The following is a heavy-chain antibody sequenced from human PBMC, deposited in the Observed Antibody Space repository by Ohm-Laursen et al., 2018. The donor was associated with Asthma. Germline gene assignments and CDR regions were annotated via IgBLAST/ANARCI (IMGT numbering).Heavy chain of an antibody. V-gene: IGHV3-74*01. CDR2: LFPDGRRT. Sequence: SLRLSCTASGFIFSDYFMHWARQRPGEGLVWISHLFPDGRRTNYADSVRGRFTISRDDAQNTVYLRMHSLRVDDTAVYFCARGNVEGLLWGQGTLVTVSS. CDR1: GFIFSDYF. CDR3: ARGNVEGLL. J-gene: IGHJ4*02.